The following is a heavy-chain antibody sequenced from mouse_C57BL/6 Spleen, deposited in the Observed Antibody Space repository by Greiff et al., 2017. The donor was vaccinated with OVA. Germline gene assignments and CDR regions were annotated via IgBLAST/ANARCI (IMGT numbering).Heavy chain of an antibody. CDR3: ARPWDSYFYAMDY. Sequence: DVQLQESGGGLVQPGGSLKLSCAASGIAFTRYWMSWVRRAPGQGLEWIGEINPARSTINYAPSLKDKFIISRDNAKNTLYLQMCNVRSEDTALDYGARPWDSYFYAMDYWGQGTSVTVSS. V-gene: IGHV4-1*01. D-gene: IGHD2-12*01. CDR2: INPARSTI. CDR1: GIAFTRYW. J-gene: IGHJ4*01.